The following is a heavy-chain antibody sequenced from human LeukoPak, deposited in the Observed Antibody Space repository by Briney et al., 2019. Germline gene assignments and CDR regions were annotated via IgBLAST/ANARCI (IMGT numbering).Heavy chain of an antibody. J-gene: IGHJ4*02. V-gene: IGHV4-61*01. D-gene: IGHD1-26*01. CDR2: IYYSAST. CDR1: GGSVSSGSYY. CDR3: ARAAYSGSYHSDY. Sequence: SETLSLTCTVSGGSVSSGSYYWNWIRQPPGKGLEWIGYIYYSASTNYNPSLKSRVTISVDTSKNQFSLKLSSVTAADTAVYYCARAAYSGSYHSDYWGQGTLVTVSS.